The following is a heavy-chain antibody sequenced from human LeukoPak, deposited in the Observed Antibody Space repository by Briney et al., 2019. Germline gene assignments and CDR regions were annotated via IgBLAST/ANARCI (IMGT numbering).Heavy chain of an antibody. CDR3: ASSSIAVAGTLNRFDY. J-gene: IGHJ4*02. D-gene: IGHD6-19*01. V-gene: IGHV4-59*01. CDR1: GGSISSYY. CDR2: IYYSGST. Sequence: PSETLSLTCTVSGGSISSYYWSWIRQPPGKGLEWIGYIYYSGSTNYNPSLKSRVTISVDTSKNQLSLKLSSVTAADTAVYYCASSSIAVAGTLNRFDYWGQGTLVTVSS.